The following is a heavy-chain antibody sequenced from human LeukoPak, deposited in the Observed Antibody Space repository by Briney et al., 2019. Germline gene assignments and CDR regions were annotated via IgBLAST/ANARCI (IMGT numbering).Heavy chain of an antibody. Sequence: SETLSLTCTVSDGSISSISFHWGWIRQPPGKGLEWIGEINHSGSTSYNPSLKSRVTISVDTSKNQFSLKLSSVTAADTAVYYCASRYCSSTSCYFIRDYWGQGTLVTVSS. D-gene: IGHD2-2*01. V-gene: IGHV4-39*07. J-gene: IGHJ4*02. CDR3: ASRYCSSTSCYFIRDY. CDR1: DGSISSISFH. CDR2: INHSGST.